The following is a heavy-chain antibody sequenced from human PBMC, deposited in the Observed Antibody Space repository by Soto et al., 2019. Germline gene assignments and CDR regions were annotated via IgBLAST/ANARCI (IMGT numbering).Heavy chain of an antibody. D-gene: IGHD2-8*01. CDR3: ARESMALYCTNGVCPDAFDI. V-gene: IGHV3-23*01. J-gene: IGHJ3*02. CDR1: GFTFSSYA. Sequence: LRLSCAASGFTFSSYAMSWVRQAPGKGLEWVSSISRSDDGPYCADSVKGRFTISRDNAQNTLYLLMNSLRAEDTAVYYCARESMALYCTNGVCPDAFDIWGQGTMVTVSS. CDR2: ISRSDDGP.